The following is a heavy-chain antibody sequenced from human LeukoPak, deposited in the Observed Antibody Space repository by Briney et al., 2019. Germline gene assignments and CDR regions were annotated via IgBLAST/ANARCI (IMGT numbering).Heavy chain of an antibody. CDR1: GFTFSSYW. CDR2: IKQDGSEK. CDR3: ARGFRDYYYYYMDV. J-gene: IGHJ6*03. V-gene: IGHV3-7*01. Sequence: GGSLRLSCAASGFTFSSYWMSWVRQAPGKGLEWVANIKQDGSEKYYVDSVKGRFTISRDNAKNSLYLQMNSLRAEDTAVYYCARGFRDYYYYYMDVWGKGTTVTVSS. D-gene: IGHD2-21*01.